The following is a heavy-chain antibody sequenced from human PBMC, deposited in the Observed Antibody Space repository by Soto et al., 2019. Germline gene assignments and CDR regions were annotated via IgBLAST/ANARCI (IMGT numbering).Heavy chain of an antibody. CDR2: ISAYNGNT. CDR3: ARYCSGSSSSPPYYYYYMGV. V-gene: IGHV1-18*01. J-gene: IGHJ6*03. Sequence: LLKLSRKASGYTNSRYGVSRVRQTTGKGLEGMGWISAYNGNTNYAQKLQGRVTMTTDTSTSTAYMELRSLRSDDTAVYYCARYCSGSSSSPPYYYYYMGVRGKGITVTVP. CDR1: GYTNSRYG. D-gene: IGHD2-15*01.